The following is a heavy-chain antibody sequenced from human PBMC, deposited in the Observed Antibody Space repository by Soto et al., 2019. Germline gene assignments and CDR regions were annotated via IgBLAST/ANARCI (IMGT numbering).Heavy chain of an antibody. J-gene: IGHJ5*02. CDR1: GAALNSGNYY. CDR3: ARLRIATNNYKWFDP. CDR2: IYVTGAV. V-gene: IGHV4-31*03. D-gene: IGHD2-21*01. Sequence: PSETLSLTCSVSGAALNSGNYYWSWIRQVPGKGLEWIGHIYVTGAVDYNLSPRDRITISQDTSERQFSLNLRLVTAADTAVYYCARLRIATNNYKWFDPWGQGTLVTVSS.